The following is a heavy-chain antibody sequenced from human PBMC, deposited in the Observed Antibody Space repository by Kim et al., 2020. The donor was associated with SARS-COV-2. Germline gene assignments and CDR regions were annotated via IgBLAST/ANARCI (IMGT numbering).Heavy chain of an antibody. CDR2: ISYDGSNK. CDR3: AKDGYYGSGRQGGMDV. CDR1: GFTFSSYG. D-gene: IGHD3-10*01. V-gene: IGHV3-30*18. J-gene: IGHJ6*04. Sequence: GGSLRLSCAASGFTFSSYGMHWVRQAPGKGLEWVAVISYDGSNKYYVDSVKGRFTISRDNSKNTLYLQMNSLRAEDTAVYYCAKDGYYGSGRQGGMDVWGEGTTVTVSS.